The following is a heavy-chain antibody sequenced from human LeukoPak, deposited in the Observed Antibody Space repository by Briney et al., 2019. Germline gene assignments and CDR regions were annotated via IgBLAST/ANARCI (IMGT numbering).Heavy chain of an antibody. CDR3: ARRGGGSNVELDY. CDR1: GVSISSYH. Sequence: PAETLSLTCTVSGVSISSYHWSWIRQPPGKGLEWIGSIYHSGSTYYKPSVKSRVTISVDTSKNPLSLQLSTLSAEDTAVYYCARRGGGSNVELDYWGQGTLVTVSS. J-gene: IGHJ4*02. D-gene: IGHD3-16*01. V-gene: IGHV4-38-2*02. CDR2: IYHSGST.